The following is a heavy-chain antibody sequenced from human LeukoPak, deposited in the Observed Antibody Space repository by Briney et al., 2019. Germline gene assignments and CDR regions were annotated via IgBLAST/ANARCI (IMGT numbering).Heavy chain of an antibody. CDR2: INPNSGGT. CDR1: GYTFTGYY. V-gene: IGHV1-2*02. CDR3: ASGSGSPEGTYYYYYMDV. D-gene: IGHD1-26*01. J-gene: IGHJ6*03. Sequence: GASVKVSCKASGYTFTGYYMHWVRQAPGQGLEWMGWINPNSGGTNYAQKFQGRVTMTRDTSISTAYMELSRLRSDDTAVYYCASGSGSPEGTYYYYYMDVWGKGTTVTVSS.